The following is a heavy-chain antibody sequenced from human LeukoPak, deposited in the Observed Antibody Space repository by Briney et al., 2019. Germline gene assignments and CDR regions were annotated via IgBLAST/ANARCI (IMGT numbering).Heavy chain of an antibody. CDR1: GFTFRSYE. CDR2: ISSSGSGI. CDR3: ARSSKYGFDY. J-gene: IGHJ4*02. V-gene: IGHV3-48*03. Sequence: GGSLRLSCAASGFTFRSYEMNWVRQAPGKGLEWVSYISSSGSGIHYADSVKGRFTISRDNAKNSLYLQMHGLRDEDTAMYYCARSSKYGFDYWGQGTLVTVSS. D-gene: IGHD4-11*01.